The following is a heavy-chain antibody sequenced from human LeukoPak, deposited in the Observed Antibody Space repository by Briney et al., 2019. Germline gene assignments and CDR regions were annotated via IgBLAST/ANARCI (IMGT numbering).Heavy chain of an antibody. J-gene: IGHJ4*02. Sequence: GGSLRLSCAASGFTYISYDMTWVRQAPGKGLEWVSGISASGDRTYYADSVKGRFTISRDNSKNTLSLQMNSLRVEDTAVYYCAKDSVRSSGWFYFDYWGQETLVTVSS. D-gene: IGHD6-19*01. CDR3: AKDSVRSSGWFYFDY. CDR1: GFTYISYD. CDR2: ISASGDRT. V-gene: IGHV3-23*01.